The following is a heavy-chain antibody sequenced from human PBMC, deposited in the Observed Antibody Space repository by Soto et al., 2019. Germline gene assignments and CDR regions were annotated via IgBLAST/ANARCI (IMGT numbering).Heavy chain of an antibody. CDR3: ARSSYGFHYYYYYVQDV. Sequence: ASVKVSCKAAGGTFSSYAISWVRQAPGQGLEWMGGIIPIFGTANYAQKFQGRVTITADKSTITAYMELSSLRSADTAVYYCARSSYGFHYYYYYVQDVWGQGTTVTGSS. D-gene: IGHD5-18*01. V-gene: IGHV1-69*06. J-gene: IGHJ6*02. CDR2: IIPIFGTA. CDR1: GGTFSSYA.